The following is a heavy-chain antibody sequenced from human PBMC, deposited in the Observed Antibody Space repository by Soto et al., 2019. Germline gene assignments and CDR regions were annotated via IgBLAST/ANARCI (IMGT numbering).Heavy chain of an antibody. CDR3: ARDLGGFMDV. D-gene: IGHD3-16*01. CDR2: ISAYKGNT. CDR1: GYTLTSYG. Sequence: QVKLVQSGAEVKKPGASVKVSCKASGYTLTSYGISWVRQAPGQGLEWMGWISAYKGNTNYAQKSQGRVTMTTDTSTSAAYMELRSLRSDDTAVYHCARDLGGFMDVWGQGTTVTVSS. V-gene: IGHV1-18*01. J-gene: IGHJ6*02.